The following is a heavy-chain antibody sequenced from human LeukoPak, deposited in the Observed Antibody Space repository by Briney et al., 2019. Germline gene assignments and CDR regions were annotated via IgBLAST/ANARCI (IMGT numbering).Heavy chain of an antibody. D-gene: IGHD5-18*01. CDR3: ARVRIQLFDAFDI. Sequence: GRSLRLSCAASGFTFSSYSMNWVRQAPGKGLEWVSSISSSSSYIYYADSVKGRFTISRDNAKNSLYLQMNSLRAEDTAVYYCARVRIQLFDAFDIWGQGTMVTVSS. J-gene: IGHJ3*02. V-gene: IGHV3-21*01. CDR2: ISSSSSYI. CDR1: GFTFSSYS.